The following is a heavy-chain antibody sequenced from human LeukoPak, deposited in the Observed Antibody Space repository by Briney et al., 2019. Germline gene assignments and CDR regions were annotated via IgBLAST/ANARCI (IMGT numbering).Heavy chain of an antibody. V-gene: IGHV3-7*01. CDR3: ARDPYGDYGELGYFDY. Sequence: GGSLRLSCAASGFTFSSYWMSWVRQAPGKGPEWVANIKQDGSEKYYVDSVKGRFTISRDNAKNSLYLQMNSLRAEDTAVYYCARDPYGDYGELGYFDYWGQGTLVTVSS. CDR1: GFTFSSYW. J-gene: IGHJ4*02. D-gene: IGHD4-17*01. CDR2: IKQDGSEK.